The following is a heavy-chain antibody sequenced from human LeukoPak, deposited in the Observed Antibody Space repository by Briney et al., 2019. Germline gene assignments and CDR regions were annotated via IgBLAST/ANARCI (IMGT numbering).Heavy chain of an antibody. CDR2: IFPSGST. CDR1: GDSIGSGSYY. CDR3: ARSSEQWLREYYFDY. Sequence: SQTLSLTCTVSGDSIGSGSYYWSWIRQPAGKGLEWLGRIFPSGSTDYNPSLKSRVTISVDKSKNQFSLKMSSVTAADTAVYYCARSSEQWLREYYFDYWGQGTLVTVSS. V-gene: IGHV4-61*02. J-gene: IGHJ4*02. D-gene: IGHD6-19*01.